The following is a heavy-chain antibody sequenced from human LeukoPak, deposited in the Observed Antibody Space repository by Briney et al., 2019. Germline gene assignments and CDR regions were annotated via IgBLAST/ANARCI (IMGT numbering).Heavy chain of an antibody. CDR3: ARDRPDYYDSSGYPQAFDY. Sequence: GGSLRLSWAASGFTFSSYEMNWVRQAPGKGLEWVSYISSSGSTIYYADSVKGRFTISRDNAKNSLYLQMNSLRAEDTAVYYCARDRPDYYDSSGYPQAFDYWGQGTLVTVSS. D-gene: IGHD3-22*01. CDR2: ISSSGSTI. J-gene: IGHJ4*02. CDR1: GFTFSSYE. V-gene: IGHV3-48*03.